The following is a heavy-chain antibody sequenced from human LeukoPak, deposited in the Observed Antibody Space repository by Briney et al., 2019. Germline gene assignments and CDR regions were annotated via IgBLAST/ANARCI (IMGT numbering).Heavy chain of an antibody. CDR3: TREVVAVDIRYYYYMDV. CDR2: IRSKANSYAT. J-gene: IGHJ6*03. V-gene: IGHV3-73*01. CDR1: GFTFSGSA. D-gene: IGHD2-15*01. Sequence: GGSLRLSCAASGFTFSGSAMHWVRQASGKGLEWVGRIRSKANSYATAYAASVKGRFTISRDDSKNTAYLQMNSLKTEDTAVYYCTREVVAVDIRYYYYMDVWGKGTTVTVSS.